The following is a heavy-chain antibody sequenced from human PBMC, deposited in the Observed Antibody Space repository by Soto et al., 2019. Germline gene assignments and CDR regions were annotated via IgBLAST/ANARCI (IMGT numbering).Heavy chain of an antibody. Sequence: LRLSCAASGFTVSNAWMNWVRQAPGKGLEWVGRIKSKTDGGTTDYAAPVKGRFTISRDDSKNTLFLQMNGLKTEDTAVYYCSTGYSYGWDLPDYWGQGTLVTV. V-gene: IGHV3-15*07. CDR2: IKSKTDGGTT. D-gene: IGHD3-10*01. J-gene: IGHJ4*02. CDR3: STGYSYGWDLPDY. CDR1: GFTVSNAW.